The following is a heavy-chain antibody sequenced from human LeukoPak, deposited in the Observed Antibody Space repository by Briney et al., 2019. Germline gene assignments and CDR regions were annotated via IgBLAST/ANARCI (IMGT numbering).Heavy chain of an antibody. CDR3: ARDRLLGCSSTSCYPGIMVEEFDAFDI. J-gene: IGHJ3*02. CDR1: GYTFTSYG. V-gene: IGHV1-69*06. D-gene: IGHD2-2*01. Sequence: SVKVSCKASGYTFTSYGISWVRQAPGQGLEWMGGIIPIFGTANYAQKFQGRVTITADKSTSTAYMELSSLRSEDTAVYYCARDRLLGCSSTSCYPGIMVEEFDAFDIWGQGTMVTVSS. CDR2: IIPIFGTA.